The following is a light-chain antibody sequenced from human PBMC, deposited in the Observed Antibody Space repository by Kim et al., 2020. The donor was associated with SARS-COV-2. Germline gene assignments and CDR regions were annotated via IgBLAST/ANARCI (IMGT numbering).Light chain of an antibody. Sequence: EIVMTQSPATLSVSPGERATLSCRASQSVNSNLAWYQQKPGQAPSLLIYGTSTRATGIPAGFSGSGSGTEFTLTISSLQSEDFAVYFCQQYNSWPRTFGQGTKVDIK. CDR3: QQYNSWPRT. V-gene: IGKV3-15*01. CDR1: QSVNSN. CDR2: GTS. J-gene: IGKJ1*01.